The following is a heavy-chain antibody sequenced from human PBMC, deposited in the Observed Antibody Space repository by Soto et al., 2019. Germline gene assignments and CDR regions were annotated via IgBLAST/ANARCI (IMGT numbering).Heavy chain of an antibody. D-gene: IGHD3-16*02. CDR1: GFTFSSYA. Sequence: GGSLRLSCAASGFTFSSYAMSWVRQAPGKGLEWVSAISGSGGSTYYADSVKGRFTISRDNSKNTLYLQMNSLRAEDTAVYYCAHSTDRAIWGSYRYFDYWGQGTLVTVSS. J-gene: IGHJ4*02. CDR3: AHSTDRAIWGSYRYFDY. V-gene: IGHV3-23*01. CDR2: ISGSGGST.